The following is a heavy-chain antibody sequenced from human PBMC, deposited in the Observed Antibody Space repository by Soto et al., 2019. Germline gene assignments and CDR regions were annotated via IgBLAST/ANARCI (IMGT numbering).Heavy chain of an antibody. V-gene: IGHV1-3*01. Sequence: QVQLVQSGAEVKKPGASVKVSCKASGYTFTSYAMHWVRQAPGQRLEWMGWINAGNGNTKYSQKFQGRVTITRDTSASTAYMGLSSLRSEDTAVYYCARLVVPAAITGGMAVWGQGTTVTVSS. J-gene: IGHJ6*02. CDR3: ARLVVPAAITGGMAV. CDR2: INAGNGNT. D-gene: IGHD2-2*01. CDR1: GYTFTSYA.